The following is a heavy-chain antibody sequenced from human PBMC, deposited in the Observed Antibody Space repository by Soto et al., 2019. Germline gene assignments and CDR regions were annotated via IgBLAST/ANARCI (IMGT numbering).Heavy chain of an antibody. V-gene: IGHV3-23*01. J-gene: IGHJ3*01. D-gene: IGHD3-22*01. CDR2: ISGGGSNT. CDR1: GFPFSSYV. CDR3: VRDRDFYDGRGYASPGDAFDV. Sequence: EVQLLESGGGLVQRGGSLRLSCAASGFPFSSYVMSWVRQAPGKGLEWVSGISGGGSNTFYADSVKGRFTISRDNSKNTLYLQTRSLRAEDSAVHLCVRDRDFYDGRGYASPGDAFDVWGQGTVVSVSS.